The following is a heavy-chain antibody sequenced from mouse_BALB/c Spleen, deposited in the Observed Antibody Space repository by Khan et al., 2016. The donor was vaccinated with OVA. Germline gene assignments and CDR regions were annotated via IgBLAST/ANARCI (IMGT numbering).Heavy chain of an antibody. Sequence: EVKLVESGGDLVKPGGSLKLSCAASGFTFSTYGMSWVRQTPDKRLEWVATVSTGGGYTYYPDSVKGRFTISRDHAKNTLYLEMSGLKYEDTAIFYCTRLSYYYDSEGFAYWGQGTLVTVSA. CDR2: VSTGGGYT. J-gene: IGHJ3*01. CDR3: TRLSYYYDSEGFAY. V-gene: IGHV5-6*02. D-gene: IGHD1-1*01. CDR1: GFTFSTYG.